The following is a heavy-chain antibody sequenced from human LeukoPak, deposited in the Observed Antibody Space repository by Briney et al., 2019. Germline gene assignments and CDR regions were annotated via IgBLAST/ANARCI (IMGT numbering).Heavy chain of an antibody. D-gene: IGHD3-10*01. CDR3: ARDYYDSGSYPFDY. CDR1: GGSISNTNW. V-gene: IGHV4-4*02. Sequence: SETLSLTCGVSGGSISNTNWWSWVRQPPGQGLEWIGEISLTGLTHYNPSLESRVTVSLDMSKNQLSLNLTSVTSSDTAVYYCARDYYDSGSYPFDYWGQGTLVTVSS. CDR2: ISLTGLT. J-gene: IGHJ4*02.